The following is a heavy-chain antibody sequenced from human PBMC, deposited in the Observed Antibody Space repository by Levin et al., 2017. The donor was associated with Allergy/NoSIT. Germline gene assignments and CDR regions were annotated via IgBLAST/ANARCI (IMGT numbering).Heavy chain of an antibody. Sequence: SCEASGFTFDIFAMTWVRQAPGKGLEWVSAISGSSGSTYYADSVKGRFTISRDNFKNTLYLQMNSLRADDTAVYFCSKGSGTRLYYFDFWGQGALVTVSS. CDR2: ISGSSGST. D-gene: IGHD1-7*01. CDR1: GFTFDIFA. J-gene: IGHJ4*02. CDR3: SKGSGTRLYYFDF. V-gene: IGHV3-23*01.